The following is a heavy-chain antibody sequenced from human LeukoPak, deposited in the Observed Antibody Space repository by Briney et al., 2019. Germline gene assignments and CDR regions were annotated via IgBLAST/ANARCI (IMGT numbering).Heavy chain of an antibody. V-gene: IGHV3-21*01. Sequence: GGSLRLSCAASGFTFSSSAMNWVRQAPGKGLEWVSSINQGASHIYYADSVKGRFTISRDNSKNTLYLQMNSLRAEDTAVYYCASGYDSSGYYVYWGQGTLVTVSS. CDR3: ASGYDSSGYYVY. J-gene: IGHJ4*02. D-gene: IGHD3-22*01. CDR2: INQGASHI. CDR1: GFTFSSSA.